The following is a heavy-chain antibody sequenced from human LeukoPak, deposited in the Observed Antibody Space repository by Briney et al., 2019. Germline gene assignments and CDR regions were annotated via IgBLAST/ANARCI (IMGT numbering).Heavy chain of an antibody. Sequence: PGGSLRLSCAASGFTVSSNYMSWVRQAPHKGLEWVSVIYTGGSTYYADSVKGRFTISRDNSKNTLFLQMNSLRAEDTAMYFCAGGFTIWNLDYWGQGSLVTVSS. CDR3: AGGFTIWNLDY. CDR1: GFTVSSNY. CDR2: IYTGGST. D-gene: IGHD1-1*01. V-gene: IGHV3-53*01. J-gene: IGHJ4*02.